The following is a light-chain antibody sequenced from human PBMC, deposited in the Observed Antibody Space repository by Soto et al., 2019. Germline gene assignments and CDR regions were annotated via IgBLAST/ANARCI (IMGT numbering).Light chain of an antibody. CDR3: QSYDISLSGSSV. CDR1: SSIIGAGYD. V-gene: IGLV1-40*01. Sequence: QSVLTQPPSVSGAPGQRVTISCTGSSSIIGAGYDVHWYQQLPGAAPKLLIYGNSNRPSGVPDRFSGSKSGTSASLAITGLQAEDEAFYYCQSYDISLSGSSVFXTGTNSPS. J-gene: IGLJ1*01. CDR2: GNS.